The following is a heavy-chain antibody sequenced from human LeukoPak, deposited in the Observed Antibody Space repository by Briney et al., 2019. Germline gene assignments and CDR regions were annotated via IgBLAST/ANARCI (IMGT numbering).Heavy chain of an antibody. CDR3: ARDTGYCSGGSCQDNWFDP. CDR1: GYTFTSYA. D-gene: IGHD2-15*01. V-gene: IGHV1-3*01. CDR2: INAGNGNT. J-gene: IGHJ5*02. Sequence: GASVKVSCKASGYTFTSYAMHWVRQAPGQRLKWMGWINAGNGNTKYSQKFQGRVTITRDTSASTAYMELSSLRSEDTAVYYCARDTGYCSGGSCQDNWFDPWGQGTLVTVPS.